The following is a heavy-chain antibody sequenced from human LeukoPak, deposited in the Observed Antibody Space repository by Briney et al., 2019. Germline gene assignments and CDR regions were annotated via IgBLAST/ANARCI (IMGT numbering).Heavy chain of an antibody. Sequence: SQTLSLTCAISGDSVSSSSVAWNWIRQSPSRGLEWLGRTYYRSKWYNDYAVSVKSRVTINPDTSKNQFSLQLSSVTPEDTAVYYCTKMVSGGWLDFWGQGTLVTVSS. CDR1: GDSVSSSSVA. CDR2: TYYRSKWYN. D-gene: IGHD6-19*01. CDR3: TKMVSGGWLDF. J-gene: IGHJ4*02. V-gene: IGHV6-1*01.